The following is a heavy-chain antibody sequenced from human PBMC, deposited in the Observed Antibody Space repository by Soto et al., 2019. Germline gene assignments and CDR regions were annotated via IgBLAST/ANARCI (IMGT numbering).Heavy chain of an antibody. CDR1: GFTFSSYG. Sequence: QVQLVESGGGVVQPGRSLRLSCAASGFTFSSYGMHWVHQAPGKGLEWVAVIWYDGSNKYYADSVKGRFTISRDNSKNTLYLQMNSLRAEDTAVYYCARDQYDYVWGSYRPYYGMDVWGQGTTVTVSS. CDR3: ARDQYDYVWGSYRPYYGMDV. D-gene: IGHD3-16*02. V-gene: IGHV3-33*01. CDR2: IWYDGSNK. J-gene: IGHJ6*02.